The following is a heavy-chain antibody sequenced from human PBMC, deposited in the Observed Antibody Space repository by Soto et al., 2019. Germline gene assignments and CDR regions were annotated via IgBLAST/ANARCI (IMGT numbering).Heavy chain of an antibody. CDR3: AHIPNYYQYDWFDP. Sequence: QITLKESGPTLVKPTQTLTLTCTFSGFSLTTRGVGVGWIRQPPGKALECLALIYWYDDKRYSPSLQSRLSTXKXTSXNQVVLTMTNVDPVDTATYYCAHIPNYYQYDWFDPWGQGTLVSVSS. J-gene: IGHJ5*02. CDR1: GFSLTTRGVG. D-gene: IGHD3-16*01. CDR2: IYWYDDK. V-gene: IGHV2-5*01.